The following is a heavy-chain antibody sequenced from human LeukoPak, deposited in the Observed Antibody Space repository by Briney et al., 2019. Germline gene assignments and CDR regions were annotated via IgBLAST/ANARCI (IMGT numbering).Heavy chain of an antibody. CDR3: AEQQHLGKN. Sequence: SETLSLTCAVSGGSISSSNWWSWVRPPPGKGLEWSGEIYHSGSTNYNPSVKSRVTISVNTSKNQFSLKLTSVTAADTVVYYCAEQQHLGKNWGQGRLVTVSS. CDR2: IYHSGST. D-gene: IGHD6-13*01. CDR1: GGSISSSNW. J-gene: IGHJ4*02. V-gene: IGHV4-4*02.